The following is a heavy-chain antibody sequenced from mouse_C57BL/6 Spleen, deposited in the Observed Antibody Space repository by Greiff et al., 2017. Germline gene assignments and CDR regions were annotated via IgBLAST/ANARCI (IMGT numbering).Heavy chain of an antibody. D-gene: IGHD2-2*01. CDR3: ARSIYYGYDGGAMDY. CDR2: IYPGSGNT. CDR1: GYSFTSYY. J-gene: IGHJ4*01. Sequence: VQLQQSGPELVKPGASVKISCKASGYSFTSYYIHWVKQRPGQGLEWIGWIYPGSGNTKYNEKFKGKATLTADTSSSTAYMQLSSLTSEDSAVYYCARSIYYGYDGGAMDYGGQGTSVTVSS. V-gene: IGHV1-66*01.